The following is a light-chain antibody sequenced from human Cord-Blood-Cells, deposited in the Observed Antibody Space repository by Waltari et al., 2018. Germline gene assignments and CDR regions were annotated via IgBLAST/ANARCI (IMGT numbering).Light chain of an antibody. CDR3: SSHTSSSTVV. CDR1: SRDVGGYNY. V-gene: IGLV2-14*01. CDR2: DVS. Sequence: QSALTQPASVSGSPGQSLTISCTGTSRDVGGYNYVFWYQQHPGKAPKLMIYDVSNRPSGVSNRFSGSKSGNTASLTISGLQAEDEADYYCSSHTSSSTVVFGGGTKLTVL. J-gene: IGLJ2*01.